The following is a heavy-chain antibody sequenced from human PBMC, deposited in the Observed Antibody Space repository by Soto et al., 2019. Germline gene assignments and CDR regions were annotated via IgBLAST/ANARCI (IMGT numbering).Heavy chain of an antibody. CDR2: IIPIFGTA. CDR3: ASGRGTYYYDSSGYWRFDY. D-gene: IGHD3-22*01. J-gene: IGHJ4*02. Sequence: QVQLVQSGAEVKKPGSSVKVSCKASGGTFSSYAISWVRQAPGQGLEWMGGIIPIFGTANYAQKFQGRVTITADQSTSTGYMELGSLRSEDTAVYYCASGRGTYYYDSSGYWRFDYWGQGTLVTVSS. CDR1: GGTFSSYA. V-gene: IGHV1-69*01.